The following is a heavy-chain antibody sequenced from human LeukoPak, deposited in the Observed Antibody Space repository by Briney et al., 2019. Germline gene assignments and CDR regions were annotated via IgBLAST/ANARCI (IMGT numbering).Heavy chain of an antibody. CDR3: AANSADYNTLGSSYKV. Sequence: SETLSLTCTVSGGSISSSSYYWGWIRQPPGMGLEWIGSISYSGTTYYNPSLKSRVTISVDTSKNHFSLKLSSVTAADTAVYYCAANSADYNTLGSSYKVWGQGTLVTVSS. D-gene: IGHD3-10*01. J-gene: IGHJ4*02. CDR2: ISYSGTT. CDR1: GGSISSSSYY. V-gene: IGHV4-39*02.